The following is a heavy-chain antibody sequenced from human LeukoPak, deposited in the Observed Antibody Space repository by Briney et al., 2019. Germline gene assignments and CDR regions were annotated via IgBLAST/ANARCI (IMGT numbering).Heavy chain of an antibody. D-gene: IGHD4-11*01. CDR3: ARHLNSSPRNWFDP. J-gene: IGHJ5*02. Sequence: SETLSLTCTVSGGSISSYYWSWIRQPPGKGLEWIGYIYTSGSTNYNPSLKSRVTISVGTSKNQFSLKLSSVTAADTAVYYCARHLNSSPRNWFDPWGQGTLVTVSS. V-gene: IGHV4-4*09. CDR2: IYTSGST. CDR1: GGSISSYY.